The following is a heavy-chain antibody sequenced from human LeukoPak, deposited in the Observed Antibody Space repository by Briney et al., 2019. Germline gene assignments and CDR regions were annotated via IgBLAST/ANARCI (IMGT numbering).Heavy chain of an antibody. V-gene: IGHV4-59*01. J-gene: IGHJ4*02. Sequence: SETLSLTCTVSGGSISTYYWTWIRQPPGKGLEWIGYIYYSGSTNYNPSLKSRVTISVDTSKNQFSLKLSSVTAADTAVYYCARGSTIFSGEWGRGTLVTVSS. CDR2: IYYSGST. D-gene: IGHD3-3*01. CDR3: ARGSTIFSGE. CDR1: GGSISTYY.